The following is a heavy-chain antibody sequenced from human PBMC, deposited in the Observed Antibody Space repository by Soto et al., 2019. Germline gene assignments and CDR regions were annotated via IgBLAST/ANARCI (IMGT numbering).Heavy chain of an antibody. D-gene: IGHD2-8*01. CDR1: GGSISSGDYY. CDR2: IYYSGST. J-gene: IGHJ6*02. CDR3: PRVSCTNGVCLNYYYYYGMDV. Sequence: TSETLSLTCTVSGGSISSGDYYWSWIRQPPGKGLEWIGYIYYSGSTYYNPSLKSRVTISVDTSKNQFSLKLSSVTAADTAVYYCPRVSCTNGVCLNYYYYYGMDVWGQGTTVTVSS. V-gene: IGHV4-30-4*01.